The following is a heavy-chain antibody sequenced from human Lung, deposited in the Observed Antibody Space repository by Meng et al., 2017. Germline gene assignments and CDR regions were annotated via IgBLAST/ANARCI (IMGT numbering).Heavy chain of an antibody. V-gene: IGHV1-8*01. Sequence: QVQLVQSGAEMKKPGASVKVSCKASGYTFTSDINWVRQATGQGLEWMGWMNPKSGNTGYAQKFQGRVTMTRDTSISTAYMELSSLRSEDTAVYYCARDEDISAAGKLFGDYWGQGTLVTVSS. D-gene: IGHD6-25*01. J-gene: IGHJ4*02. CDR2: MNPKSGNT. CDR1: GYTFTSD. CDR3: ARDEDISAAGKLFGDY.